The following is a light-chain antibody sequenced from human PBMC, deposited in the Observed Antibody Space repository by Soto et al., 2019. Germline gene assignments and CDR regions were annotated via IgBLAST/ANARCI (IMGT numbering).Light chain of an antibody. CDR3: QQYNSYWT. CDR1: QSISSW. V-gene: IGKV1-5*01. CDR2: DAS. J-gene: IGKJ1*01. Sequence: DIQVTQYPSTLSASVGDRVTITCRASQSISSWLAWYQQKPGKAPKLLIYDASSLESGVPSRFSSSGSGTEFTLTISSLQPDDFATYYCQQYNSYWTFGQGTKVDI.